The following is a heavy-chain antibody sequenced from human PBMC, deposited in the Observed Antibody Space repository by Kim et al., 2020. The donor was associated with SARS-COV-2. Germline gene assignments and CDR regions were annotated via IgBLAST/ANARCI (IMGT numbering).Heavy chain of an antibody. CDR3: ARDSGSYYDYFDY. D-gene: IGHD1-26*01. Sequence: YNPSLKSRVTISVDTSKNQFSLKLSSVTAADTAVYYCARDSGSYYDYFDYWGQGTLVTVSS. J-gene: IGHJ4*02. V-gene: IGHV4-39*07.